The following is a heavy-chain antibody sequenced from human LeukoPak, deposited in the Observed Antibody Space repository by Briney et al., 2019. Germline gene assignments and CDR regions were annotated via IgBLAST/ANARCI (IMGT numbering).Heavy chain of an antibody. CDR2: ISGSGGST. J-gene: IGHJ1*01. CDR3: AKSGTKLYDSSGYYKAEYFQH. D-gene: IGHD3-22*01. Sequence: PGGSLRLSCAASGFTFSSYAMSWVRQAPGKGLEWVSAISGSGGSTYYADSVKGRFTISRDNSKNTLYLQMNSLRAEDTAVYYCAKSGTKLYDSSGYYKAEYFQHWGQGTLVTVSS. V-gene: IGHV3-23*01. CDR1: GFTFSSYA.